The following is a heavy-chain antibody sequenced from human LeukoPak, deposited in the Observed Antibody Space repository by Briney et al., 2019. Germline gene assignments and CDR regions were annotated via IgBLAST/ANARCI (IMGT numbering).Heavy chain of an antibody. V-gene: IGHV3-23*01. Sequence: PGGSLRLSCEASGFTFSTYVMSWVRQAPGKGLEWVSNLSGSGATTYYADSVKGRFTISRDNSKNTVYLQMNSLRAEDTDVYYCARVLAFSSIWRSWGQGTRVPVSS. CDR1: GFTFSTYV. J-gene: IGHJ5*02. CDR3: ARVLAFSSIWRS. D-gene: IGHD6-13*01. CDR2: LSGSGATT.